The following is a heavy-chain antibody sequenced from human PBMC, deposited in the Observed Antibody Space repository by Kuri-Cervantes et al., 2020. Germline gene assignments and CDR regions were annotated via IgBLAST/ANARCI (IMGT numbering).Heavy chain of an antibody. Sequence: GSLRLYCTVSGGSISSTTHYWGWIRQSPGKGLEYIGSIGGIYYGGNTYYNPSLRRRVTISADTSKNQFSLKLTYVTTADTAMYYCARDETSVTTSNWYFDLWGRGTLVTVSS. CDR2: IGGIYYGGNT. CDR1: GGSISSTTHY. J-gene: IGHJ2*01. CDR3: ARDETSVTTSNWYFDL. D-gene: IGHD4-17*01. V-gene: IGHV4-39*07.